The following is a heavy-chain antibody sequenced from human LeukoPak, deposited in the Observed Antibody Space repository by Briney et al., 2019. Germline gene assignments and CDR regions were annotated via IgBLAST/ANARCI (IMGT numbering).Heavy chain of an antibody. V-gene: IGHV4-59*01. Sequence: SETLSLTCTVSGGSFSRYFWTWIRQTPGKGLEWIGYIDHSGSTNYSPSLQSRVTISIDTSKNQFSLKLNSVTAADTAVYYCAREYFSANYFFYYMDVWGTGTTVTVSS. CDR1: GGSFSRYF. D-gene: IGHD3-3*01. CDR3: AREYFSANYFFYYMDV. CDR2: IDHSGST. J-gene: IGHJ6*03.